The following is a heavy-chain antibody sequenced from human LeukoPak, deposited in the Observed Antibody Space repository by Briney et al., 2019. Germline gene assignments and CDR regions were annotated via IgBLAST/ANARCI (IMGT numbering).Heavy chain of an antibody. D-gene: IGHD6-13*01. J-gene: IGHJ6*02. CDR3: AKDSLYSSSWYSSSALKPYYYYGMDV. CDR1: GFTFSSYG. V-gene: IGHV3-30*02. CDR2: IRYDGSNK. Sequence: GCSLTLSCPASGFTFSSYGMHWLHQAPAKGLEGVAFIRYDGSNKYYAASVKGGFTISRDNSKNTLYLQMNSLRAEDTAVYYCAKDSLYSSSWYSSSALKPYYYYGMDVWGQGTTVTVSS.